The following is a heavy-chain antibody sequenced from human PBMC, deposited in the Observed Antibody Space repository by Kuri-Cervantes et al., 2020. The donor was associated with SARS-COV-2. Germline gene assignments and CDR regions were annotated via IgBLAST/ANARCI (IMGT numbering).Heavy chain of an antibody. V-gene: IGHV4-59*01. D-gene: IGHD2-2*01. CDR3: ARSAAAFYGMDV. CDR1: GDSISPYY. J-gene: IGHJ6*02. Sequence: SQSLSPTCIVSGDSISPYYWTWVRQPPGKRLEWIGHIYYSGSVNYNPTLMTRLPISVDKSKSQVSLKLTSVTAADTAVYYCARSAAAFYGMDVWGQGTTVTVSS. CDR2: IYYSGSV.